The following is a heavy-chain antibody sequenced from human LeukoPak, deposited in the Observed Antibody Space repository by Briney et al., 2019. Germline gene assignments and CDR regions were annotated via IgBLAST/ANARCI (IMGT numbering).Heavy chain of an antibody. Sequence: PSETLSLTCTVSGGSISSSSYYWGWIRQPPGKGLEWIGSIYYSGSTYYNPSLKGRVTISVDTSKNQFSLKLSSVTATDTAVYYCASGDGSGSYLVYWGQGTLITVSS. D-gene: IGHD3-10*01. CDR3: ASGDGSGSYLVY. V-gene: IGHV4-39*01. J-gene: IGHJ4*02. CDR2: IYYSGST. CDR1: GGSISSSSYY.